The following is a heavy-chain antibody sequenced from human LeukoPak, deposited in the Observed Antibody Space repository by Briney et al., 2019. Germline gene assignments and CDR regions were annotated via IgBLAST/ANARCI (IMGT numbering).Heavy chain of an antibody. CDR3: AGGWNYGMDV. CDR2: IYHSGST. V-gene: IGHV4-4*02. J-gene: IGHJ6*04. CDR1: RDSISSSNR. D-gene: IGHD2-15*01. Sequence: PSETLSLTCAVSRDSISSSNRWSWFRQLPGKGLEWIGEIYHSGSTNYNPSLKGRVTISVDKSKNQFSLKLSSVTAADTAVYYCAGGWNYGMDVWGKGTTVTVSS.